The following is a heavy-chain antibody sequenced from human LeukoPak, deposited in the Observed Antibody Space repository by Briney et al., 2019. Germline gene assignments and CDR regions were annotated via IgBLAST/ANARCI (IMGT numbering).Heavy chain of an antibody. CDR1: GESITEFG. J-gene: IGHJ3*02. CDR2: LVPENYQT. Sequence: ASVKVSCKVSGESITEFGMHWVRQSPGKGLEWMGGLVPENYQTIYAQDFQGRVTMTEDTSTDTAYMELSSLRSEDTAIYYCALASDYYDSSGYYLEIWGQGTLVTVSA. CDR3: ALASDYYDSSGYYLEI. V-gene: IGHV1-24*01. D-gene: IGHD3-22*01.